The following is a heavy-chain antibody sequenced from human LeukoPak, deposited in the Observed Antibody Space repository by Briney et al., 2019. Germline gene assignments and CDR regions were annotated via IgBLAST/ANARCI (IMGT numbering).Heavy chain of an antibody. V-gene: IGHV3-21*03. Sequence: GGSLRLSCAASGFTFSTYIMNWVRQTPGKGLEWVSSIGTSTSYIYYADSVKGRFTISRDNAKNSLYLEMNSLRAEDTAVYYCTRLRWPTYYYYYYMDVWGKGTTVTVSS. CDR2: IGTSTSYI. CDR1: GFTFSTYI. J-gene: IGHJ6*03. CDR3: TRLRWPTYYYYYYMDV. D-gene: IGHD2-15*01.